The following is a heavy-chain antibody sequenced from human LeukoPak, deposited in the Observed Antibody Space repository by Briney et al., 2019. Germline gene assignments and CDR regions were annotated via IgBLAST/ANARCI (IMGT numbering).Heavy chain of an antibody. Sequence: SETLSLTCAVYGGSFSGYYWGWIRQPPGKGLEWIGEINRGGSTNYNPSLKSRVTISIDTSRNYFSLKLSSVTAADTAVYYCARGRGTGSYFYDWGQGTLVTVSS. CDR1: GGSFSGYY. CDR3: ARGRGTGSYFYD. J-gene: IGHJ4*02. D-gene: IGHD3/OR15-3a*01. CDR2: INRGGST. V-gene: IGHV4-34*01.